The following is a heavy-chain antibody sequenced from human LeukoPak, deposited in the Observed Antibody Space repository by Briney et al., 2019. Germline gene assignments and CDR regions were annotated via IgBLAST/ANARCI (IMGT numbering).Heavy chain of an antibody. V-gene: IGHV4-34*01. CDR2: INHSGSI. CDR3: ARVQRSPKRRDYGMDV. Sequence: PSETLSLTCAVYLASFSGYYWSWIRQPPGKGLEWIGEINHSGSINYNPALKSRVTISVDTSKNQFSLKLSSVTAADTAVYYCARVQRSPKRRDYGMDVWDNGTTVTVSS. CDR1: LASFSGYY. D-gene: IGHD3-16*01. J-gene: IGHJ6*04.